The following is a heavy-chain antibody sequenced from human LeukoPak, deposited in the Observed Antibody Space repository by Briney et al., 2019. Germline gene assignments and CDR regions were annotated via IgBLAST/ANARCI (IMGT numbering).Heavy chain of an antibody. V-gene: IGHV3-30*02. Sequence: PGGSLRLSCAASGFAFSNYGIHWVRQAPGKGLEWVTFIRHDGSDKYYADSVKGRFTISRDNSKNTLYLQMNSLRAEDTAVYYCAKDRSTGYSSGPNWFDPWGQGTLVTVSS. D-gene: IGHD6-19*01. CDR1: GFAFSNYG. CDR2: IRHDGSDK. J-gene: IGHJ5*02. CDR3: AKDRSTGYSSGPNWFDP.